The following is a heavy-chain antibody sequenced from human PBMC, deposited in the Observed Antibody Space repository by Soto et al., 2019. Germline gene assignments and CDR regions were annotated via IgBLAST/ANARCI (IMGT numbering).Heavy chain of an antibody. J-gene: IGHJ4*02. CDR1: GFTFDNYA. Sequence: EVQLVESGGGLVQPGRSLRLSCAASGFTFDNYAMHWVRQAPGKGLEWVSGISWNSNTIAYADSVKGRFTISRDNAKNSLYLQMNSLRAEDTAFYYCAKDTGPNWGQGTLVPVSS. CDR2: ISWNSNTI. CDR3: AKDTGPN. V-gene: IGHV3-9*01.